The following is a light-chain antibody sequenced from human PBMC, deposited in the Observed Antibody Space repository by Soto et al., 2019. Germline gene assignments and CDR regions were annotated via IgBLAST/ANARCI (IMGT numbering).Light chain of an antibody. CDR1: QNVDNNF. Sequence: ENVLTQSPGTLSLSPGERATLSCRASQNVDNNFLAWYQHKPGQPPRLLIFGASIRAAGIPDRFSGSGSGTDFTLSISRLEPEDFVVYHCQQYGSLPYTFGQGTKLGI. CDR2: GAS. J-gene: IGKJ2*01. V-gene: IGKV3-20*01. CDR3: QQYGSLPYT.